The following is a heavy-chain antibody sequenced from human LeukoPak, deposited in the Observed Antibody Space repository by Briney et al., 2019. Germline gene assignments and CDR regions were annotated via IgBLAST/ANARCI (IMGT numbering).Heavy chain of an antibody. J-gene: IGHJ3*02. D-gene: IGHD3-22*01. Sequence: GGSLRLSCAASGFTLSSNYMSWVRQAPGKGLEWVSVIYSGGSTYYPDSVTGGFTISRDNSKNTLYLQMNSLRAEYTAVYYCARDYYDDAFDIWGQGTMVTVSS. V-gene: IGHV3-66*01. CDR1: GFTLSSNY. CDR2: IYSGGST. CDR3: ARDYYDDAFDI.